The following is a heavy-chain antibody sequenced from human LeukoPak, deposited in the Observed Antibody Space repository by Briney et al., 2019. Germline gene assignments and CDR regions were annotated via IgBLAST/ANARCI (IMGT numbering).Heavy chain of an antibody. J-gene: IGHJ4*02. CDR2: ISASGGST. Sequence: GGSLRLSCAASGFTFSSSAMSWVRQVPGKGLEWVSGISASGGSTYYADSVRGRFTISRDNSKNTLYLQMNSLRAEDTAVYHCARAYSSSWYVDYWGQGTLVTVSS. CDR3: ARAYSSSWYVDY. CDR1: GFTFSSSA. D-gene: IGHD6-13*01. V-gene: IGHV3-23*01.